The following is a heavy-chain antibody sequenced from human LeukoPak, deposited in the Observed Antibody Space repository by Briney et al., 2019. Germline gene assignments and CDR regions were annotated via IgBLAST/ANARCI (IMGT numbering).Heavy chain of an antibody. CDR3: AKDREWLGTFDY. CDR1: GISLSSLW. V-gene: IGHV3-7*03. J-gene: IGHJ4*02. CDR2: IRQDGSDE. D-gene: IGHD6-19*01. Sequence: GGSLRLSCAASGISLSSLWMSWFRQAPGKGLEWVADIRQDGSDEHYVASVKGRFTISRDSTSLFLQMNSLRAEDTAVYYCAKDREWLGTFDYWGQGTLVTVSS.